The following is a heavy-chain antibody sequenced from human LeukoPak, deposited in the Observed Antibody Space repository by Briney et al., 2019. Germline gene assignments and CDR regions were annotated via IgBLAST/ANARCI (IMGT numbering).Heavy chain of an antibody. J-gene: IGHJ6*02. V-gene: IGHV3-48*01. CDR3: ARERTVVVVAATISYYYYGMDV. CDR2: ISSSSSTI. CDR1: GFTFTNYA. Sequence: PAGGSLRLSCAASGFTFTNYAMNWVRQAPGKGLEWVSYISSSSSTIYYADSVKGRFTISRDNAKNSLYLQMNSLRAEDTAVYYCARERTVVVVAATISYYYYGMDVWGQGTTVTVSS. D-gene: IGHD2-15*01.